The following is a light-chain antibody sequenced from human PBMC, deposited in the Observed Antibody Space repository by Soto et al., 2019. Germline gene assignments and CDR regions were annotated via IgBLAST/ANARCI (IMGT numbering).Light chain of an antibody. CDR2: AAS. V-gene: IGKV1-9*01. Sequence: DIQLTQSPSFLSASVGDRVTITCRASPGISSYLAWYQQKPGKAPKLLIYAASTLQTGVPSRFSGSGSGTEFTLTISSLQPEDFATYYCQQLNSYPTTFGQGTKVDIK. J-gene: IGKJ1*01. CDR3: QQLNSYPTT. CDR1: PGISSY.